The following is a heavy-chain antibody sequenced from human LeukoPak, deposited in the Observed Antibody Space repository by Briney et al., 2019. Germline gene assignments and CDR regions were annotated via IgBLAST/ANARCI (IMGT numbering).Heavy chain of an antibody. J-gene: IGHJ4*02. CDR1: GFTFSGFV. V-gene: IGHV3-23*01. CDR2: ISGSGGST. CDR3: GKSEARGYTLYYFDY. D-gene: IGHD5-18*01. Sequence: GGSLRLSCAASGFTFSGFVISWVRQAPGKGPQWVADISGSGGSTYYADSVKGRFSVSRDNSKNMVYLELNSLRAEDTAVYYCGKSEARGYTLYYFDYWGQGTLVTVSS.